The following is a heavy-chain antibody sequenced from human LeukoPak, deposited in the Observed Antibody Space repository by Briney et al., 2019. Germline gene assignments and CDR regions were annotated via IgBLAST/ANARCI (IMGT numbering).Heavy chain of an antibody. V-gene: IGHV4-34*01. J-gene: IGHJ5*02. CDR3: ARYFILGELSTNWFDP. Sequence: PSGTLSLTCAVYGGSFSGYYWSWIRQPPGRGLEWIGEINHSGSTNYNPSLKSRGTISVDTSKNQFSLKLSSVTAADTAVYYCARYFILGELSTNWFDPWGQGTLVTVSS. CDR2: INHSGST. CDR1: GGSFSGYY. D-gene: IGHD3-16*02.